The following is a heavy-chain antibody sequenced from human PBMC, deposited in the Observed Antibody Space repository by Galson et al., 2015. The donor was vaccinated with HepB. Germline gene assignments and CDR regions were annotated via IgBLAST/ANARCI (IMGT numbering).Heavy chain of an antibody. CDR1: GVSTSGGQYY. J-gene: IGHJ3*02. CDR2: IYFGGRT. CDR3: ARPLVLNGRFTPGVGPFHI. D-gene: IGHD2-8*01. Sequence: SETLSLTCAVSGVSTSGGQYYWGWIRQSPTKGLDWIGSIYFGGRTYFSPSFQSRVAMSVDTSKNRLSLTLRSVTAADTAVYYCARPLVLNGRFTPGVGPFHIWGHGTMVTVSA. V-gene: IGHV4-39*01.